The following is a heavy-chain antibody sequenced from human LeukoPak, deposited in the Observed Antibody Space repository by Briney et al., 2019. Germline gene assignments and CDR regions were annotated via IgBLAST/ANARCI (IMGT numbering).Heavy chain of an antibody. CDR2: MYYSGNT. CDR3: ASLSYGSGSYLDH. Sequence: SETLSLTCTVSGGSISSSTHCWSWVRQPPGKGLEWIGCMYYSGNTYYSSSLKSRVTISVDTSKNQFSPKLSSVTAADTAVYHRASLSYGSGSYLDHWGQGTLVTVSS. J-gene: IGHJ4*02. V-gene: IGHV4-30-4*01. D-gene: IGHD3-10*01. CDR1: GGSISSSTHC.